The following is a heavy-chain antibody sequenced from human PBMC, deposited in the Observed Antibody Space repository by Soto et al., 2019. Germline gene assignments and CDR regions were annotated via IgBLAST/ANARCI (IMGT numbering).Heavy chain of an antibody. J-gene: IGHJ4*02. V-gene: IGHV3-30-3*01. CDR3: ARAGVAVAGAFDY. Sequence: GGSLRLSCAASGFTFSSYAMHWVRQAPGKGLEWVAVISYDGSNKYYADSVKGRFTISRDSSKNTLYLQMNSLRAEDTAVYYCARAGVAVAGAFDYWGQGTLVTVSS. D-gene: IGHD6-19*01. CDR2: ISYDGSNK. CDR1: GFTFSSYA.